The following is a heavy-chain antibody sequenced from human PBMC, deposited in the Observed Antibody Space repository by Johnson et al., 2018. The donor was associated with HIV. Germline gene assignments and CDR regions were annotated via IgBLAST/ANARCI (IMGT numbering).Heavy chain of an antibody. J-gene: IGHJ3*02. V-gene: IGHV3-48*04. CDR2: ISSSGSTI. CDR1: GFTFSNYG. CDR3: ARPGYYDSSGLDAFDI. D-gene: IGHD3-22*01. Sequence: VQLVESGGGVVQPGGSRRLSCAAFGFTFSNYGMHWVRLAPGKGLEWISYISSSGSTIYYQDSVKGRFTISRDNAKNSLYLQMNSLRAEDTAVYYCARPGYYDSSGLDAFDIWGQGTMVTVSS.